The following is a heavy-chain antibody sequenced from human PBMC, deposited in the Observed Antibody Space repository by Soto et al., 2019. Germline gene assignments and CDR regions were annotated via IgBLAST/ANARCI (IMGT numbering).Heavy chain of an antibody. D-gene: IGHD3-16*01. V-gene: IGHV1-69*12. CDR3: AAIRGEYRLGGAIDI. J-gene: IGHJ3*02. CDR1: GGTLTNHA. Sequence: QVHLVQSGAELKKPGSSVKLSCKTSGGTLTNHAIIWVRQAPGQRLLWMGGIIPTFGTVNYSLKFQVRLTITADEKTCTASMELTYLRPEDTAVYYCAAIRGEYRLGGAIDIWGQGTVVTVSA. CDR2: IIPTFGTV.